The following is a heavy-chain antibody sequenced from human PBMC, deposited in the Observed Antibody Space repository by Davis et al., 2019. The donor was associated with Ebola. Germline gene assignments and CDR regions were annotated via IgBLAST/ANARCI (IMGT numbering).Heavy chain of an antibody. CDR3: AREFSDI. J-gene: IGHJ3*02. V-gene: IGHV4-34*01. CDR2: INHSGST. Sequence: GSLRLSCAVYGGSFSGYYWSWIRQPPGKGLEWIGEINHSGSTNYNPSLKSRVTISVDTSKNQFSLKLSSVTAADTAVYYCAREFSDIWGQGTMVTVSS. CDR1: GGSFSGYY.